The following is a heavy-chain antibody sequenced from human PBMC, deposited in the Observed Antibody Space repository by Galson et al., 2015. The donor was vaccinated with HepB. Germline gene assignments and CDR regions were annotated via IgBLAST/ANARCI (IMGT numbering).Heavy chain of an antibody. V-gene: IGHV3-23*01. Sequence: SLRLSCAASGFALSNYGMNWVRQAPGKGLEWVSGFGTSGDKTSYADSVKGRFTISRDNSRNTLYLQMNSLRAKDTAVYYCAKRLFVPTDRWGQATLLTVSS. J-gene: IGHJ5*02. CDR3: AKRLFVPTDR. CDR1: GFALSNYG. CDR2: FGTSGDKT.